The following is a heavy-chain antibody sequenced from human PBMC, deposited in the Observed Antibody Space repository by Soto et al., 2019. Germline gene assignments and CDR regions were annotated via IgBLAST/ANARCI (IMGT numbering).Heavy chain of an antibody. V-gene: IGHV4-39*01. CDR1: GGSISSSSNH. J-gene: IGHJ4*02. CDR3: ATHPPYGPLDH. Sequence: QLQLQESGPGLVKPSETLSLTCTVSGGSISSSSNHWGWIRQPPGKGLEWIRNIYYSENTYYNPSLKSRVTISVDTSKNQFSLRLTSVTAADTAVYYCATHPPYGPLDHWGQGTLVTVSS. CDR2: IYYSENT. D-gene: IGHD4-17*01.